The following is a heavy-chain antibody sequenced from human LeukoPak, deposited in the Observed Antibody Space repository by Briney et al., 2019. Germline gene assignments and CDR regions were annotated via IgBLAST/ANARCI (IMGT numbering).Heavy chain of an antibody. J-gene: IGHJ4*02. CDR1: GYSITSYY. Sequence: SETLSLTCTVSGYSITSYYWGWVRQPPGKGLEWIGYIYASGSTNYNPSFKSRVTISVDTSKNQFSLRLTSVTAADTAVYYCAGPGGDFDYWGQGTLVTVSS. CDR2: IYASGST. CDR3: AGPGGDFDY. V-gene: IGHV4-4*09. D-gene: IGHD3-16*01.